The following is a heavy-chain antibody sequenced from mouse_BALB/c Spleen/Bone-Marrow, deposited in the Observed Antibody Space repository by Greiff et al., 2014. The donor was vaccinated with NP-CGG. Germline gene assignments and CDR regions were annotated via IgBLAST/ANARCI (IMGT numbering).Heavy chain of an antibody. CDR2: ISPSNGRT. Sequence: QVQLQQSGAELVKPGASVKLSCKASGYTFTSYWMHWVKQRPGQGLEWIGEISPSNGRTNYNEKFKSKATLTVDKSSSTAYMQLSSLTSEDSAVYYCARGDGFAWFAYWGQGTLVTVSA. CDR3: ARGDGFAWFAY. CDR1: GYTFTSYW. D-gene: IGHD3-3*01. V-gene: IGHV1S81*02. J-gene: IGHJ3*01.